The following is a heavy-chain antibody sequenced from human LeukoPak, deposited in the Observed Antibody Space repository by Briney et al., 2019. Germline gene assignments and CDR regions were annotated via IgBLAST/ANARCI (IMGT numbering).Heavy chain of an antibody. Sequence: GGSLRLSCAASGVTFSSYAMSWVRQAPGKGLEWVSAISGSGGSTYYADSVKGRFTISRDNSKNTLYLQMNSLRAEDTAVYYCAKTLVELLLGFDYWGQGTLVTVSS. D-gene: IGHD2-15*01. V-gene: IGHV3-23*01. CDR1: GVTFSSYA. CDR2: ISGSGGST. CDR3: AKTLVELLLGFDY. J-gene: IGHJ4*02.